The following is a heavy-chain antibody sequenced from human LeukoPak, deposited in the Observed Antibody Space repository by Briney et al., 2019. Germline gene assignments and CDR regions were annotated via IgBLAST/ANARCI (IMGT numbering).Heavy chain of an antibody. Sequence: GGSLRLSCAASGFTFSSYEMNWVRQAPGKGLEWVSYISSSGSTIYYADSVKGRFTISRDNAKNSLYLQMNSLRAEDTAVYYCARDEERVYLDAFDIWGQGTMVTVSS. D-gene: IGHD6-13*01. J-gene: IGHJ3*02. CDR3: ARDEERVYLDAFDI. V-gene: IGHV3-48*03. CDR1: GFTFSSYE. CDR2: ISSSGSTI.